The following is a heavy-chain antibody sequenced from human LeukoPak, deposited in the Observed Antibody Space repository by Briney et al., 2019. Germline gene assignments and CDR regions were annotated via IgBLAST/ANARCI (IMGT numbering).Heavy chain of an antibody. CDR2: IYYSGST. CDR1: GGSISSSSYY. CDR3: AGSIVVVPAAISWFDP. V-gene: IGHV4-39*01. D-gene: IGHD2-2*01. J-gene: IGHJ5*02. Sequence: SETLSLTCTVSGGSISSSSYYWGWIRQPPGKGLEWIGSIYYSGSTYYNPSLKSRVTISVDTSKNQFSLKLSSVTAADTAVYYCAGSIVVVPAAISWFDPWGQGTLVTVSS.